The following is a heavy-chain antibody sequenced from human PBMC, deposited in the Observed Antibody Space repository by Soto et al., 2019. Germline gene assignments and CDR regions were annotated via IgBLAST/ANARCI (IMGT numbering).Heavy chain of an antibody. J-gene: IGHJ4*02. V-gene: IGHV1-3*01. CDR3: ARDRAGDSSGYYYFDY. CDR1: GYTFTSYA. CDR2: INAGNGNT. D-gene: IGHD3-22*01. Sequence: ASVKVSCKASGYTFTSYAMHWVCQAPGQRLEWMGWINAGNGNTKYSQKFQGRVTITRDTSASTAYMELSSLRSEDTAVYYCARDRAGDSSGYYYFDYWGQGTLVTVSS.